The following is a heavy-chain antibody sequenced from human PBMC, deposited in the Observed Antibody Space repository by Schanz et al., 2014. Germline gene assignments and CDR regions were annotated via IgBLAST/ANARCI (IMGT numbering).Heavy chain of an antibody. CDR3: ARDRRFFDRDDLYYFDS. D-gene: IGHD3-3*01. J-gene: IGHJ4*02. CDR1: GYTFTSYG. V-gene: IGHV1-18*01. CDR2: ISVYTGNT. Sequence: QVHLVQSGAEAKRPGASVKVSCKASGYTFTSYGISWVRQAPGQGLEWMGWISVYTGNTKYGQKVQGRVTMTADTSTNTAYMALTDLRSDDTAVYYCARDRRFFDRDDLYYFDSWGQGTLVTVSS.